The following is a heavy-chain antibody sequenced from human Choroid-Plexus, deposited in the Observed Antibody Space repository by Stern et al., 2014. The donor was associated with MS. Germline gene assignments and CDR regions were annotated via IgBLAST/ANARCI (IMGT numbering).Heavy chain of an antibody. V-gene: IGHV3-30*18. Sequence: VQLVESGGGVVQPGRPLRLSCVASGFTLGSCAMHWVRQAPGKGLEWVAGVSYDGSNQYYADSVKGRFPISRDNSQNTLYMQMSSLRPEDTAVYYCAKDRQYLTYFFDHWGQGSLVTVSS. CDR1: GFTLGSCA. CDR3: AKDRQYLTYFFDH. CDR2: VSYDGSNQ. J-gene: IGHJ5*02. D-gene: IGHD2/OR15-2a*01.